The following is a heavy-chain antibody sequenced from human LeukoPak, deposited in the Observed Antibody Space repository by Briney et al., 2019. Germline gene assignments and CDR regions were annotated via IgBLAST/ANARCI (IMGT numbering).Heavy chain of an antibody. V-gene: IGHV4-39*07. J-gene: IGHJ5*02. CDR3: ARLNKPGWFDP. CDR2: INHSGST. D-gene: IGHD1-14*01. Sequence: SETLSLTCTVSGGSISSSSYYWGWIRQPPGKGLEWIGEINHSGSTNYNPSLKSRVTISIDTSKNQFSLKLSSVTAADMAVYYCARLNKPGWFDPWGQGTLVTVSS. CDR1: GGSISSSSYY.